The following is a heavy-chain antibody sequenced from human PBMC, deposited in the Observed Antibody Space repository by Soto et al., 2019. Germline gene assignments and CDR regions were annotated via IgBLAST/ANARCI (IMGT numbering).Heavy chain of an antibody. CDR1: GGSISSGDYY. J-gene: IGHJ2*01. CDR2: IYYSGST. CDR3: ARARITMIPFDL. D-gene: IGHD3-22*01. V-gene: IGHV4-30-4*01. Sequence: PSETLSLTCTVSGGSISSGDYYWSWIRQPPGKGLEWIGYIYYSGSTYYNPSLKSRVTISVDTSKNQFSLKLSSVTAADTAVYYCARARITMIPFDLWGRGTLVTVSS.